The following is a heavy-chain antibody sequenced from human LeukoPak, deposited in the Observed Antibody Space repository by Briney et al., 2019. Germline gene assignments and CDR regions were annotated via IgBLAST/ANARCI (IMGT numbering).Heavy chain of an antibody. CDR1: GFTFSDYY. CDR3: AKGEGFGELLFDY. J-gene: IGHJ4*02. D-gene: IGHD3-10*01. CDR2: ISSSGSTI. V-gene: IGHV3-11*01. Sequence: GGSLRLSCAASGFTFSDYYMSWIRQAPGKGLEWVSYISSSGSTIYYVDSVKGRFTISRDNSKNTLYLQMNSLRAEDTAVYYCAKGEGFGELLFDYWGQGTLVTVSS.